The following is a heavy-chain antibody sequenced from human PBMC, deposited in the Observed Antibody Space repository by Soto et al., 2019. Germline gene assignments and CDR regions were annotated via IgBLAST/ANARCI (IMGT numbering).Heavy chain of an antibody. Sequence: LSLTCTVSGGSISSYYWSWFRQSPGKRMEWIGYVHHSWGSSYNPSLQSRVAISLDTSKSQFSLKVTSVTATDTAVYYCARQGFGPLHGLVDVWGQGTTVTVSS. J-gene: IGHJ6*02. CDR1: GGSISSYY. D-gene: IGHD3-10*01. V-gene: IGHV4-59*08. CDR2: VHHSWGS. CDR3: ARQGFGPLHGLVDV.